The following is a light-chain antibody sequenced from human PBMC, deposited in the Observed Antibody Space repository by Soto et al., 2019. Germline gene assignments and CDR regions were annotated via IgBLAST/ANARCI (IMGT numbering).Light chain of an antibody. CDR1: QSVISN. V-gene: IGKV3-15*01. CDR2: CAS. J-gene: IGKJ1*01. Sequence: EIVLPQSPATLAVSPGYSASLYCRASQSVISNLAWYQQKPGQAPRLLIYCASTRATGIPDRFCGSGSGTEFTLTISSLQSEDFAVYFCQQYNNWPPWRFGQGTKVEMK. CDR3: QQYNNWPPWR.